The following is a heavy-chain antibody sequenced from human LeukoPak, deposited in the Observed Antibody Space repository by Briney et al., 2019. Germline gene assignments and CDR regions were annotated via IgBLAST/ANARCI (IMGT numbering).Heavy chain of an antibody. Sequence: SQTLSLTCTVSGGSISSGGYSWSWIRQHPGKGLEWIGYIYYSGSTYYNPSLKSRVTISVDTSKNQFSLKLSSVTAADTAVYYCGRDPGPDYDYVWGSYRYGVFDIWGQGTMVPVFS. D-gene: IGHD3-16*02. J-gene: IGHJ3*02. CDR3: GRDPGPDYDYVWGSYRYGVFDI. CDR2: IYYSGST. V-gene: IGHV4-31*03. CDR1: GGSISSGGYS.